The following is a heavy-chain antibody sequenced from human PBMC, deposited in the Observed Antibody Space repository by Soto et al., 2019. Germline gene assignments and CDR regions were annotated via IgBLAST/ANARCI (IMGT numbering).Heavy chain of an antibody. CDR2: IYSGGST. CDR3: ARERHWALAPPRGMDV. CDR1: GFTVSSNY. J-gene: IGHJ6*02. Sequence: EVQLVESGGGLIQPGGSLRLSCAASGFTVSSNYMSWVRQAPGKGLEWVSVIYSGGSTYYAASVKGRFTISRDNSKNTLYLEMSSLRAEDTAVYYCARERHWALAPPRGMDVWGQGTTVTVSS. D-gene: IGHD3-3*02. V-gene: IGHV3-53*01.